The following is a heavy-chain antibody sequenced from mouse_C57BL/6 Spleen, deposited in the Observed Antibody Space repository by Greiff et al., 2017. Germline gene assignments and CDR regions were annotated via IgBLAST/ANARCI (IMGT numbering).Heavy chain of an antibody. CDR1: GYAFSSSW. CDR3: ARETAQGRDY. J-gene: IGHJ2*01. D-gene: IGHD3-2*02. Sequence: LVESGPELVKPGASVKISCKASGYAFSSSWMNWVKQRPGKGLEWIGRIYPGDGDTNYNGKFKGKATLTADKSSSTAYMQLSSLTSEDSAVYFCARETAQGRDYWGQGTTLTVSS. CDR2: IYPGDGDT. V-gene: IGHV1-82*01.